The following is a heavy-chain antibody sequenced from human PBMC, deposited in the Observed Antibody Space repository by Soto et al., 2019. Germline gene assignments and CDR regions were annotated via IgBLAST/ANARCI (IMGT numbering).Heavy chain of an antibody. V-gene: IGHV4-39*01. CDR3: ARHIAARRGRYYYYYMDV. J-gene: IGHJ6*03. CDR1: GGSISSSSYY. CDR2: IYYSGST. D-gene: IGHD6-6*01. Sequence: QLPLQESGPGLVKPSETLSLTCTVSGGSISSSSYYWGWIRQPPGKGLEWIGSIYYSGSTYYNPSLKSRVTISVDTSKNQFSLKLSSVTAADTAVYYCARHIAARRGRYYYYYMDVWGKGTTVTVSS.